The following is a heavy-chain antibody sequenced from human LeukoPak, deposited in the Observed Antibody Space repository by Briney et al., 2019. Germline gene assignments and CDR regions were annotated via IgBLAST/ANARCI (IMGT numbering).Heavy chain of an antibody. CDR1: GYTFTGYY. CDR3: ANFLGDPNGYSSSLGDY. J-gene: IGHJ4*02. V-gene: IGHV1-2*02. CDR2: INPNSGGT. D-gene: IGHD6-6*01. Sequence: ASVKVSCKASGYTFTGYYMHWVRQAPGQGLEWMGSINPNSGGTNYAQKLQGRVTMTTDTSTSTAYMELRSLRAEDTAVYYCANFLGDPNGYSSSLGDYWGQGTLVTVSS.